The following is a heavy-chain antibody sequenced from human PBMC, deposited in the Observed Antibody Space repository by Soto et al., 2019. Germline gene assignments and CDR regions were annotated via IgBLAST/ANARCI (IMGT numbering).Heavy chain of an antibody. D-gene: IGHD2-2*01. CDR1: GGSFSGYY. CDR3: ARQGDSTSKRADY. J-gene: IGHJ4*02. CDR2: INHSGST. Sequence: QVQLQQWGAGLLKPSETLSLTCAVYGGSFSGYYWSWIRQPPGQGLEWIGEINHSGSTNYNPSLKSRVTISVDTSKNQFSLKLSSVTAADTAVYYCARQGDSTSKRADYCGQGTLVTVSS. V-gene: IGHV4-34*01.